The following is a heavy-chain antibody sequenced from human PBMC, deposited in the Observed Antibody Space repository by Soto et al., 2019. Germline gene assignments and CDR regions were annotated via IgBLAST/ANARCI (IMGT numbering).Heavy chain of an antibody. Sequence: EVQLVESGGGLVQPGGSLRLSCAASGFTFSSYDMHWVRQATGKGLEWVSAIGTAGDTYYPGSVKGRFTISRENAKNSLYLQMNSLRAGDTAVYYCARDREGVAVAGGAFDIWGQGTMVTGSS. CDR3: ARDREGVAVAGGAFDI. V-gene: IGHV3-13*01. CDR1: GFTFSSYD. D-gene: IGHD6-19*01. J-gene: IGHJ3*02. CDR2: IGTAGDT.